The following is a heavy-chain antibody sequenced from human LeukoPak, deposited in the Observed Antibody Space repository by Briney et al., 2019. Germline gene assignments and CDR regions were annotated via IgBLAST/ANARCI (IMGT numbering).Heavy chain of an antibody. Sequence: ASVRVSCKASGYTFTSYAMHWVRQAPGQRLEWMGWSNAGNGNTKYSQEFQGRVTMTTDTSTSTAYMELRSLRSDDTAVYYCARDLGYFDYWGQGTLVTVSS. D-gene: IGHD7-27*01. CDR1: GYTFTSYA. J-gene: IGHJ4*02. CDR2: SNAGNGNT. V-gene: IGHV1-3*02. CDR3: ARDLGYFDY.